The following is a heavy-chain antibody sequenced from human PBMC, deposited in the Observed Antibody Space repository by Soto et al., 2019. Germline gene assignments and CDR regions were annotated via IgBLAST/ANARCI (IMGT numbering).Heavy chain of an antibody. D-gene: IGHD1-26*01. CDR1: GGTFSSYS. Sequence: QVQLVQSGAEVKKPGSSVKVSCKASGGTFSSYSINWVRQAPGQGLEWMGEIIPIFGTANYAQKFQGRVTITAVESTSTAYMERSSLRSEDTGVYYCARDGGRHSGGIDYWGQGTLVTVSS. CDR2: IIPIFGTA. CDR3: ARDGGRHSGGIDY. J-gene: IGHJ4*02. V-gene: IGHV1-69*01.